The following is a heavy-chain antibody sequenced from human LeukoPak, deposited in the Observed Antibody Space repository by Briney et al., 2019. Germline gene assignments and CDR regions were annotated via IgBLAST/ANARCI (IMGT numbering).Heavy chain of an antibody. CDR3: ARESPQWEPGIDAFDI. Sequence: GGSLRLSCAASGFTFSSYSMNWVRQAPGKGLEWVSYISSSSSTIYYADSVKGRFTISRDNAKNSLYLQMNSLRAEDTAVYYCARESPQWEPGIDAFDIWGQGTMVTVSS. V-gene: IGHV3-48*01. CDR2: ISSSSSTI. J-gene: IGHJ3*02. D-gene: IGHD1-26*01. CDR1: GFTFSSYS.